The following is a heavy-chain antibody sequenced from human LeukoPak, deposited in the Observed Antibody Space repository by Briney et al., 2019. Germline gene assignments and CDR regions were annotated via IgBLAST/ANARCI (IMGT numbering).Heavy chain of an antibody. Sequence: ASVKVSCKASGGTFSSYAISWVRQAPGQGLEWMGWINTNTGNPTYAQGFTGRFVFSLDTSVSTAYLQISSLNAEDTAVYYCARGGVVAATRYLDYWGQGTLVTVSS. J-gene: IGHJ4*02. CDR3: ARGGVVAATRYLDY. V-gene: IGHV7-4-1*02. CDR2: INTNTGNP. CDR1: GGTFSSYA. D-gene: IGHD2-15*01.